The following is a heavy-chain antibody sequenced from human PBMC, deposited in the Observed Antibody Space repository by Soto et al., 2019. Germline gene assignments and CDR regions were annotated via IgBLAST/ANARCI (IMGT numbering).Heavy chain of an antibody. CDR3: ARDMNYGDYDWYFDL. CDR2: IYYSGST. D-gene: IGHD4-17*01. J-gene: IGHJ2*01. V-gene: IGHV4-31*03. Sequence: QVQLQESGPGLVKPSQTLSLTCTVSGGSISSGGYYWSWIRQHPGKGLEWIGYIYYSGSTYYNPSLKSRVTISADTSKNQFSLKLSSVTAADTAVYYCARDMNYGDYDWYFDLWGRGTLVTVSS. CDR1: GGSISSGGYY.